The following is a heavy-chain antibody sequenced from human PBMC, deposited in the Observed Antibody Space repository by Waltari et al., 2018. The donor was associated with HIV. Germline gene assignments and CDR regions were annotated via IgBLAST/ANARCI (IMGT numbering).Heavy chain of an antibody. Sequence: QLQLQESGPGLVKPSETLSLTCTVSGGSISSSSYYWGWIRQPPGKGLGWIWSIYYRGSTYYNPSLKSRVTISVDTSKNQFSLKLSSVTAADTAVYYCARTIMITFGGVIVNYWFDPWGQGTLVTVSS. J-gene: IGHJ5*02. CDR3: ARTIMITFGGVIVNYWFDP. D-gene: IGHD3-16*02. CDR1: GGSISSSSYY. V-gene: IGHV4-39*01. CDR2: IYYRGST.